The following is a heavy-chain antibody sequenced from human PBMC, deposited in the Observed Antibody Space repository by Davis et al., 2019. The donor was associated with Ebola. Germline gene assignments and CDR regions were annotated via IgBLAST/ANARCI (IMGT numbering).Heavy chain of an antibody. J-gene: IGHJ1*01. V-gene: IGHV4-4*02. CDR2: IYHSGST. Sequence: SETLSLTCAVSGGSISSSNWWSWVRQPPGKGLEWIGEIYHSGSTNYNPSLKSRVTISVDKSKNQFSLKLSSVTAADTAVYYCARGHFYGSGSSPFQHWGQGTLVTVSS. CDR1: GGSISSSNW. CDR3: ARGHFYGSGSSPFQH. D-gene: IGHD3-10*01.